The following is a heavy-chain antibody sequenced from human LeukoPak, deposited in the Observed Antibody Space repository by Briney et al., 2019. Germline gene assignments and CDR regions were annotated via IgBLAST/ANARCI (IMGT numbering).Heavy chain of an antibody. CDR1: GFTFSSYW. J-gene: IGHJ4*02. CDR2: ISYDGSNK. V-gene: IGHV3-30-3*01. Sequence: GGSLRLSCAASGFTFSSYWMSWVRQAPGKGLEWVAVISYDGSNKYYADSVKGRFTVSRDNSKNTVYLQMNSLRAEDTAVYFCARESTTGATGDYWGQGTLVTVSS. CDR3: ARESTTGATGDY. D-gene: IGHD1-1*01.